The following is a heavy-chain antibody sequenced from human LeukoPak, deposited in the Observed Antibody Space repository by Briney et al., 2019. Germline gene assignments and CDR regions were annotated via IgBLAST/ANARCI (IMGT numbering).Heavy chain of an antibody. V-gene: IGHV4-39*01. D-gene: IGHD5-18*01. CDR1: GGSISTSSSYY. Sequence: PSETLSLTCTVSGGSISTSSSYYWGWLRQPPGKGLEWIGSIYYTGDTYYNSSLKSRVTISVDTSKNQFALKLTSVTAADTALYYCARLRGYTYGNPGYWGQGSLVTVSS. CDR2: IYYTGDT. J-gene: IGHJ4*02. CDR3: ARLRGYTYGNPGY.